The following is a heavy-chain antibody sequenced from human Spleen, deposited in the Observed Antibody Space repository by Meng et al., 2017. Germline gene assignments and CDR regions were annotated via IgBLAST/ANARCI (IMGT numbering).Heavy chain of an antibody. D-gene: IGHD2-2*02. V-gene: IGHV4-34*01. CDR3: ARGAIATIRSLDP. CDR2: IEYSGST. CDR1: GGAFIDHY. Sequence: QVQLQRWAAGLLKPSETLSLTCAVYGGAFIDHYWTWIRQSPGKGLEWIGEIEYSGSTNYNPSLQSRVTVSVDTIKKQFSLKLTSLTAADTAVYYCARGAIATIRSLDPWGQGTLVTVSS. J-gene: IGHJ5*02.